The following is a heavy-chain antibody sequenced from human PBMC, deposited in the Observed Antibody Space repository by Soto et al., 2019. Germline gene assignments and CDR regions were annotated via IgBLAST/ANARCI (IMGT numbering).Heavy chain of an antibody. J-gene: IGHJ4*02. Sequence: SVNVYCKASGFTFTSSAVQWVRQARGQRLEWIGWIVVGSGNTNYAQKFQERVTITRDMSTSTAYMELSSLRAEDTAVYYCMVHTSSVIRGQGTRVTVSS. CDR3: MVHTSSVI. CDR2: IVVGSGNT. V-gene: IGHV1-58*01. CDR1: GFTFTSSA. D-gene: IGHD1-1*01.